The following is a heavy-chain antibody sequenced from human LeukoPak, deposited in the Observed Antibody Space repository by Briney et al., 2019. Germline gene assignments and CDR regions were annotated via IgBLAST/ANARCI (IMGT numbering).Heavy chain of an antibody. V-gene: IGHV3-23*01. CDR3: AKSEASGFDY. D-gene: IGHD1-26*01. CDR1: GFTFSSYA. Sequence: GGSLRLSCAASGFTFSSYAMSWVCQASGKGLEWVSAISGSGGSTYYADSVKGRFTISRDNSKNTLYLQMNSLRAEDTAVYYCAKSEASGFDYWGQGTLVTVSS. J-gene: IGHJ4*02. CDR2: ISGSGGST.